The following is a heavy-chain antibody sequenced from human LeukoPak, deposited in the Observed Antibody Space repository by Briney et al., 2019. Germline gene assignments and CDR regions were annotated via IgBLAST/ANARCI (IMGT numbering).Heavy chain of an antibody. V-gene: IGHV3-9*01. CDR3: ARGTAYYYDSRQSYFDY. D-gene: IGHD3-22*01. CDR2: ISWNSGSI. Sequence: GGSLRLSCAASGFTFDDYAMHWVRQAPGKGLEWVSGISWNSGSIGYADSVKGRFTISRDNAKNSLYLQMNSPRAEDTAVYYCARGTAYYYDSRQSYFDYWGQGTLVTVSS. J-gene: IGHJ4*02. CDR1: GFTFDDYA.